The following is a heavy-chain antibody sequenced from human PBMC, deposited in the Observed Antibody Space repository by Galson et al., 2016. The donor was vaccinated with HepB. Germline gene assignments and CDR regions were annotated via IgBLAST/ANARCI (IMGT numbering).Heavy chain of an antibody. CDR3: VRGVYGDHGWFDY. CDR1: GLTVSNNY. J-gene: IGHJ4*02. V-gene: IGHV3-66*02. D-gene: IGHD4-17*01. CDR2: IYSGGTT. Sequence: SLRLSCAASGLTVSNNYMTWVRQAPGKGLEYVSVIYSGGTTSYADSVKGRFTISRDNSQNSLFLQMNTLRAEDTAVYFCVRGVYGDHGWFDYWGQGTLVTVSS.